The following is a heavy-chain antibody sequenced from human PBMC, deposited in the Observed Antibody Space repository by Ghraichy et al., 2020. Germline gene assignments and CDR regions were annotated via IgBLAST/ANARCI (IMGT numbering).Heavy chain of an antibody. Sequence: GGSLRLSCAASGFTFSSYFMYWVRQAPGKRLEWVSDVSGGGGSAYYADSVRGRFTISRDNTKNTLYLQMDSLRAEDTAVYYCARRSLSSGFYYYFDYWGQGALVTVSS. CDR2: VSGGGGSA. CDR3: ARRSLSSGFYYYFDY. CDR1: GFTFSSYF. D-gene: IGHD6-19*01. V-gene: IGHV3-23*01. J-gene: IGHJ4*02.